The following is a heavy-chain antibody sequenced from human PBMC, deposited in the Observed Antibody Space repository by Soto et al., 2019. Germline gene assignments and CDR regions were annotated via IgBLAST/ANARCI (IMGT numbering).Heavy chain of an antibody. J-gene: IGHJ4*02. CDR1: GYTFTSSD. D-gene: IGHD2-2*01. CDR3: AKQGPWHCNIASCPYYFDY. CDR2: MNPNSGNT. V-gene: IGHV1-8*01. Sequence: ASVKVSCKASGYTFTSSDINWVRQATGQGLEWMGWMNPNSGNTGYAQKFQGRVTLTRNTSISTAYMELSSLRSEDTAVYYCAKQGPWHCNIASCPYYFDYWGQAARVTVAS.